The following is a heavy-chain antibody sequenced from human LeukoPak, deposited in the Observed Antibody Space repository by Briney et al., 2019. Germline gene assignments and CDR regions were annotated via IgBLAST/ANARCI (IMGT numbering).Heavy chain of an antibody. CDR3: ARPASRGFGYYYYYMDV. V-gene: IGHV3-9*01. Sequence: GRSLRLSCAASGFTFDDYAMHWVRQAPGKGLEWVSGISWNSGSIGYADSVKGRFTISRDNAKNSLYLQMNSLRAEDTAVYYCARPASRGFGYYYYYMDVWGKGTTVTVSS. CDR2: ISWNSGSI. CDR1: GFTFDDYA. D-gene: IGHD3-16*01. J-gene: IGHJ6*03.